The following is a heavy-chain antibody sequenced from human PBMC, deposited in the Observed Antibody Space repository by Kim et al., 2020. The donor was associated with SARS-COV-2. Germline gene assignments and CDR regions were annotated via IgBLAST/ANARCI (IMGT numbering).Heavy chain of an antibody. CDR3: ARGGERIQWHAFDI. CDR1: GFTFSDYY. CDR2: ISSGVSPI. D-gene: IGHD6-19*01. J-gene: IGHJ3*02. Sequence: GGSLRLSCAASGFTFSDYYMSWIRQAPGKGLEWVSYISSGVSPIYYADPVKGRFTISRDIAKNSLYLQMNSLRAEDTAVYYCARGGERIQWHAFDIWGQGTMVTVSS. V-gene: IGHV3-11*01.